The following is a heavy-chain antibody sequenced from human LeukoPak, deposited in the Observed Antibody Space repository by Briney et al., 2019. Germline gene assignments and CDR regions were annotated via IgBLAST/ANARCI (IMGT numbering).Heavy chain of an antibody. CDR2: ISYDGSNK. Sequence: RGSLRLSCAASGFTFSSYGMHWVRQAPGKGLEWVSVISYDGSNKYYADSVKGRFTISRDNSKNTLYLQMNSLRAEDTAVYYCARAYYYGSGSYTPFDYWGQGTLVTVSS. V-gene: IGHV3-30*03. D-gene: IGHD3-10*01. J-gene: IGHJ4*02. CDR3: ARAYYYGSGSYTPFDY. CDR1: GFTFSSYG.